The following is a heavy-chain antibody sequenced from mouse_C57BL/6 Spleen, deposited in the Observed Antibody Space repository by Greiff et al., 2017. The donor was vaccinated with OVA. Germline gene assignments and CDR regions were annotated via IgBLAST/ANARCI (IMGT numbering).Heavy chain of an antibody. V-gene: IGHV1-54*01. J-gene: IGHJ4*01. CDR3: ASGYYAMDY. Sequence: QVHLQQSGAELVRPGTSVKLSCKASGYAFTNYLIEWVKQRPGQGLEWIGVINPGSGGTNYNEKFKGKATLTADKSSSTAYMQLSSLTSEDSAVYFCASGYYAMDYWGQGTSVTVSS. CDR2: INPGSGGT. CDR1: GYAFTNYL.